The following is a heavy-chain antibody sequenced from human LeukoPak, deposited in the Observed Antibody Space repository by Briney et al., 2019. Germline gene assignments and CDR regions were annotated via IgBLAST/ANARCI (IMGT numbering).Heavy chain of an antibody. V-gene: IGHV3-30*04. Sequence: GGSLRLSCVASGFTFSNYAMHWVRQAPGKGLEWVAVISYDGSNKSYADSVKGRFTISRDNSKNTLYLQMNSLRAEDTAVYYCASEGDYWGQGTLVTVSS. J-gene: IGHJ4*02. CDR3: ASEGDY. CDR2: ISYDGSNK. CDR1: GFTFSNYA.